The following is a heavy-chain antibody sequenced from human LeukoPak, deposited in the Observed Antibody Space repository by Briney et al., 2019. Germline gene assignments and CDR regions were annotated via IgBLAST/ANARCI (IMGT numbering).Heavy chain of an antibody. CDR2: IDSTSTYI. CDR3: ARDSLVGSTTPVFDY. V-gene: IGHV3-21*04. CDR1: GIIFSNYA. D-gene: IGHD1-26*01. Sequence: GGSLRLSCAASGIIFSNYAMTWVRQAPGKGLEWVSSIDSTSTYIYYADSVKGRFTISRDNAKNSLYLQMDSLRAEDTAVYYCARDSLVGSTTPVFDYWGQGTLVTVSS. J-gene: IGHJ4*02.